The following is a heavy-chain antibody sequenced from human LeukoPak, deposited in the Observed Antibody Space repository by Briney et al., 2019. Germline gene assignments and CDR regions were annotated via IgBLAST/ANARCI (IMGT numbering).Heavy chain of an antibody. CDR2: INPKSGGT. CDR3: ARDIGQGSSYLYDY. Sequence: ASVKVSCKASGYTFTVYYMHWVRQAPGQGLEWMGWINPKSGGTSYAQKFQGRVTMTRDTSITTAYMELSSLRSADTALYYCARDIGQGSSYLYDYWGQGTLVTVSS. D-gene: IGHD6-13*01. CDR1: GYTFTVYY. V-gene: IGHV1-2*02. J-gene: IGHJ4*02.